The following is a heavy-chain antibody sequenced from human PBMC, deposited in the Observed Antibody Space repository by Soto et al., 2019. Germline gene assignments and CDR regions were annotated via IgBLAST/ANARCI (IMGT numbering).Heavy chain of an antibody. CDR1: GGSINSYY. D-gene: IGHD3-10*01. V-gene: IGHV4-59*08. J-gene: IGHJ6*02. Sequence: QVQLQESGPGLVKPSETLSLSCTVSGGSINSYYWSWIRQSPGKRMEWIGYVHHSWGSSYNPSLQSRVAISLDTSKSQFSLKVTSVTATDTAVYYCARQGFGPLHGLVDAWGQGTTVTVSS. CDR3: ARQGFGPLHGLVDA. CDR2: VHHSWGS.